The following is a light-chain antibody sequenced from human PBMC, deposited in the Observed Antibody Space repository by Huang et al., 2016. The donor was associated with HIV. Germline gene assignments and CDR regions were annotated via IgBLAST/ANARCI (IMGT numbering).Light chain of an antibody. J-gene: IGKJ1*01. V-gene: IGKV1-27*01. CDR2: AAS. Sequence: MTQSPPSLSASIGDRVTLTCRASLHISTFLAWYQQKPGKPPRLLIYAASILHSGVPSRFSGCGSWTNFTLTVSSLQPEDVANYYCQKYDSAPRTFCQGTKLEL. CDR1: LHISTF. CDR3: QKYDSAPRT.